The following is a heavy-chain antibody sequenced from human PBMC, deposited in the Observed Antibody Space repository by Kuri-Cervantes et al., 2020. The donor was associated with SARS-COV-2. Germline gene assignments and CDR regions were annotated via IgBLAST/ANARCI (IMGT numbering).Heavy chain of an antibody. CDR1: GFTFSSYA. J-gene: IGHJ4*02. V-gene: IGHV3-30-3*01. CDR2: ISYDGSNK. CDR3: ARDGGVAGRYYFDY. Sequence: GESLKISCAASGFTFSSYAMHWVRQAPGKGLEWVAVISYDGSNKYYADSVKGRFTISRDNSKNTLYLQMNSLRSEDTAVYYCARDGGVAGRYYFDYWGQGTLVTVS. D-gene: IGHD3-3*01.